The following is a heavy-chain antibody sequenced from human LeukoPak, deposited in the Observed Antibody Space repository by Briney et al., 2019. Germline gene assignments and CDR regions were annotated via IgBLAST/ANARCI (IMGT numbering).Heavy chain of an antibody. CDR2: INGDGSST. J-gene: IGHJ4*02. Sequence: GGSLRLSCAASGFAFSTYWMHWVRQAPGKGLVWVSRINGDGSSTSYADSVKGRFTISRDNAKNTLYLQMNSLRAEDTAVYYCVRDRGMTTYDYWGQGTLVTVSS. D-gene: IGHD4-17*01. CDR3: VRDRGMTTYDY. V-gene: IGHV3-74*01. CDR1: GFAFSTYW.